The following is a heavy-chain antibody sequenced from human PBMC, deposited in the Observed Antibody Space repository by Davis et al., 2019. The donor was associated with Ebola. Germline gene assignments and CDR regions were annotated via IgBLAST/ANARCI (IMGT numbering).Heavy chain of an antibody. CDR1: GFTFSDYY. CDR2: ISTSGGSI. J-gene: IGHJ6*03. V-gene: IGHV3-11*04. D-gene: IGHD3-10*01. Sequence: PGGSLRLSCAASGFTFSDYYMSWIRQAPGKGLECIAYISTSGGSISYSDSVKGRFTLSRDNAKNSLFLQLNSLRADDTAVYYCARGDLGFAYYYYMDVWGKGTTVTVSS. CDR3: ARGDLGFAYYYYMDV.